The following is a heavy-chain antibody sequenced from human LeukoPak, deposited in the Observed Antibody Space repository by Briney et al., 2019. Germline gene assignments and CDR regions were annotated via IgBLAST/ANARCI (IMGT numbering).Heavy chain of an antibody. V-gene: IGHV3-30*02. J-gene: IGHJ4*02. D-gene: IGHD3-22*01. CDR1: GFTFGDYA. CDR2: IWFDASNK. Sequence: GGSLRLSCTASGFTFGDYAMNWFRQAPGKGLEWVASIWFDASNKYYADSVKGRFTISRDNSKNTLYLQMNSLRPEDTAVYYCAKVLSKGGGYYLTDYWGQGTLVTVSS. CDR3: AKVLSKGGGYYLTDY.